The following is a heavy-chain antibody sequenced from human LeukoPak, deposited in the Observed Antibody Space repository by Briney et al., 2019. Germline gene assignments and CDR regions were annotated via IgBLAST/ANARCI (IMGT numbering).Heavy chain of an antibody. CDR1: GGTFSGYY. CDR2: IYHSGKT. D-gene: IGHD2/OR15-2a*01. J-gene: IGHJ4*02. V-gene: IGHV4-34*01. CDR3: ARSNNFRFDS. Sequence: SETLSLTCGVSGGTFSGYYWAWIRQAPGQGLEWIGDIYHSGKTNYNPTLKNRLTISVDTSKNQFSLKLASVTAADAAIYYCARSNNFRFDSWGQEALVTVSS.